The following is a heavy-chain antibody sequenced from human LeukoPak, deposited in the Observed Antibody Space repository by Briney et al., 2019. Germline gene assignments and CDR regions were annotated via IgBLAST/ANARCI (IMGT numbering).Heavy chain of an antibody. Sequence: PSETLSLTCTVSGGSISSGDYYWSWIRQPPGKGLEWIGEINHSGSTNYNPSLKSRVAISVDTSKNQFSLKLSSVTAADTAVYYCARGAIGWYRRLDYWGQGTLATVSS. D-gene: IGHD6-19*01. CDR2: INHSGST. CDR1: GGSISSGDYY. V-gene: IGHV4-39*07. J-gene: IGHJ4*02. CDR3: ARGAIGWYRRLDY.